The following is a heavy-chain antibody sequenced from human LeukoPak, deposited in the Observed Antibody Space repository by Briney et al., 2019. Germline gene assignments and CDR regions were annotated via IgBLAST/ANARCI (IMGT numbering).Heavy chain of an antibody. V-gene: IGHV1-2*02. Sequence: ASVKVSCKASGYTFTGYYMHWVRQAPGQGLEWMGWINPNGGGTNYAQKFQGRVTMTRDTSISTAYMELSRLRSDDTAVYYCARAPYCGSTSCYLRYGMDVWGQGTTVTVSS. J-gene: IGHJ6*02. D-gene: IGHD2-2*01. CDR1: GYTFTGYY. CDR2: INPNGGGT. CDR3: ARAPYCGSTSCYLRYGMDV.